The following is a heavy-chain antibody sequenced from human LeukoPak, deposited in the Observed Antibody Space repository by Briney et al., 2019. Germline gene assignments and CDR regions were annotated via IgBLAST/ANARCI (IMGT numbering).Heavy chain of an antibody. Sequence: QTGGSLRLSCAASGFSFSSYWMSWVRQAPGKGLEWVANIKQDGTEKYYVDSAKGRFTISRDNAKNSLYLQMNSLRAEDTAVYYCATDLGSSRPNFWGQGTLVTVSS. D-gene: IGHD6-13*01. J-gene: IGHJ4*02. CDR3: ATDLGSSRPNF. CDR2: IKQDGTEK. V-gene: IGHV3-7*01. CDR1: GFSFSSYW.